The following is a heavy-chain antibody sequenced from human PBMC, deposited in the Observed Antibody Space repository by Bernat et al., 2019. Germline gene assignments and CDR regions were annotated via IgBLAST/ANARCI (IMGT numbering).Heavy chain of an antibody. CDR1: GGSISSSNYY. Sequence: QLQLQESGPGLVKPSETLSLTCTVSGGSISSSNYYWGWIRQPPGKGLEWIGSIYYSGSTYYNPSLKSRVIISADTPKNQFSLKLSSVTATDTAVYYCARQNPHYDILTGYSLKRYYFDYWGQGTLVTVSS. D-gene: IGHD3-9*01. J-gene: IGHJ4*02. CDR2: IYYSGST. V-gene: IGHV4-39*01. CDR3: ARQNPHYDILTGYSLKRYYFDY.